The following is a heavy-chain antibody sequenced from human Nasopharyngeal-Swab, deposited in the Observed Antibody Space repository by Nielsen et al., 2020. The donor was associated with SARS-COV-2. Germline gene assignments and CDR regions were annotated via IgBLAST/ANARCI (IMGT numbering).Heavy chain of an antibody. J-gene: IGHJ4*02. V-gene: IGHV3-74*01. CDR3: AREGVGYYDSSGYYL. CDR1: GFTFSSYW. Sequence: GESLKISCAASGFTFSSYWMHWVRQAPGKGLVWVSRINGAGSSTSYADSVKGRFTISRDNAKNTLYVQMNSLRAEDTAVYYCAREGVGYYDSSGYYLWGQGTLVTVSS. CDR2: INGAGSST. D-gene: IGHD3-22*01.